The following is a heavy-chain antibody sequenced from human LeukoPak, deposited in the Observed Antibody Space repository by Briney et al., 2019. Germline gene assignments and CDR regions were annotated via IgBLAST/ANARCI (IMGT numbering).Heavy chain of an antibody. V-gene: IGHV3-30*03. J-gene: IGHJ6*02. D-gene: IGHD1-1*01. CDR1: GFTFSSYA. CDR3: ARVAASGTTAYYDYGMDV. Sequence: QSGGSLRLSCVVSGFTFSSYAMSWVRRAPGKGLEWVAVISYDGSNKYYADSEKGRFTISRDNFKNTLYLQMNSLRAEDTAVYYCARVAASGTTAYYDYGMDVWGQGTTVTVSS. CDR2: ISYDGSNK.